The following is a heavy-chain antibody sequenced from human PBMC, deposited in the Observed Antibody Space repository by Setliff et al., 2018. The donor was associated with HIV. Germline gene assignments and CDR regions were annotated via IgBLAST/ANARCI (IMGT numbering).Heavy chain of an antibody. D-gene: IGHD3-3*01. Sequence: PSETLSLTCTVSGGSISRYYWSWIRQPPGKGLEWIGYIDYRGSTSYNPSLRSRVTISEDTSKEQISLRLRFVTAADTAVYYCARGNTISEVVTTNWLDPWGQGILVTVSS. V-gene: IGHV4-59*01. CDR3: ARGNTISEVVTTNWLDP. CDR2: IDYRGST. J-gene: IGHJ5*02. CDR1: GGSISRYY.